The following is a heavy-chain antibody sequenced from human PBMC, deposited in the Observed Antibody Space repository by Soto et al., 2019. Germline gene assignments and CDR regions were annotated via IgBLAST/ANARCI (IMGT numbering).Heavy chain of an antibody. Sequence: ETLSLTCTVSGGCISSYYWSWIRQSAGKGLEWIGRIDISGTTNYNPSLKSRVTMSVDASKNQFSLNLSSVTAADTAVYYCARGPRGYVYYHGMDGWGQGTTVTVSS. CDR1: GGCISSYY. V-gene: IGHV4-4*07. CDR3: ARGPRGYVYYHGMDG. J-gene: IGHJ6*02. CDR2: IDISGTT. D-gene: IGHD3-10*01.